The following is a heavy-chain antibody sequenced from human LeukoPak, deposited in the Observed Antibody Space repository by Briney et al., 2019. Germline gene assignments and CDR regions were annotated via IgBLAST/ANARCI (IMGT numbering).Heavy chain of an antibody. V-gene: IGHV4-59*01. Sequence: PSETLSLTCTVSGGSISSYYWSWVRQPPGKGLEWIGYLYYSGRTNYNPSLKSRVTISVDTSKSQFTLKLSSVDAAEKAVYYCARTLSESYYYYGTDVWGQGTTVTVSS. CDR3: ARTLSESYYYYGTDV. CDR2: LYYSGRT. J-gene: IGHJ6*02. D-gene: IGHD6-19*01. CDR1: GGSISSYY.